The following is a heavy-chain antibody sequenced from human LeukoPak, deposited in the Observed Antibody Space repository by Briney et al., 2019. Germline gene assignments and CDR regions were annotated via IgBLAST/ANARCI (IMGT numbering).Heavy chain of an antibody. CDR2: IYYSGST. V-gene: IGHV4-59*01. Sequence: SETLPLTCTVTGGSISSYFWSWIRQPPGKGLEWIGHIYYSGSTNYNPSLKSRVTVSVDTSKNQFSLKLSSVTAADTAVYYCARGAGNYYFYGMDVWGQGTTVTVSS. CDR1: GGSISSYF. CDR3: ARGAGNYYFYGMDV. J-gene: IGHJ6*02.